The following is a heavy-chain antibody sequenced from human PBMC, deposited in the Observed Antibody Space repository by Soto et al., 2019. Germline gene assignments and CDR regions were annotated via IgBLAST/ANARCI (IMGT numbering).Heavy chain of an antibody. D-gene: IGHD4-4*01. CDR1: GGSFSGYY. CDR3: AREVIYFDY. J-gene: IGHJ4*02. Sequence: SETLSLTCAVYGGSFSGYYWSWIRQPPGKGLEWIGEINHSGSTNYNPSLKSRVTISVDTSKNQFSLKLSSVTAADTAVYYCAREVIYFDYWGQGTLVTVSS. CDR2: INHSGST. V-gene: IGHV4-34*01.